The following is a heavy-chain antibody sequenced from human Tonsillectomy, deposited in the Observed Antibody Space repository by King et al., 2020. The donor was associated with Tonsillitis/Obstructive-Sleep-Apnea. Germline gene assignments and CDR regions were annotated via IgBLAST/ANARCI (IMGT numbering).Heavy chain of an antibody. D-gene: IGHD4-11*01. Sequence: LQLQESGPGLVKPSETLSLTCTVSGVSISSSSYYWGWIRQPPGGLEWIGSIYYSGSTYYNPSLKSRVTISVATSKNQFSLKLSSVTAADTAVYYCARHVDYRIDYYYYMDVWGKGTTVTVSS. V-gene: IGHV4-39*01. CDR1: GVSISSSSYY. CDR2: IYYSGST. J-gene: IGHJ6*03. CDR3: ARHVDYRIDYYYYMDV.